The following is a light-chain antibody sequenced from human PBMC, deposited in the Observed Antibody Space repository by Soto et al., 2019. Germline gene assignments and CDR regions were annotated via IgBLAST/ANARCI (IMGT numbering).Light chain of an antibody. CDR2: AAS. V-gene: IGKV1-27*01. Sequence: DIEMTQSPSSLSASLGDTVTITCRASQGIGNFLAWYQQKPGDVPKLLIYAASTVQSGGPSRFSGSGSGTDFTLTISSLQPEDFATYYCQQLNSYSWTFGQGTKVDIK. CDR1: QGIGNF. CDR3: QQLNSYSWT. J-gene: IGKJ1*01.